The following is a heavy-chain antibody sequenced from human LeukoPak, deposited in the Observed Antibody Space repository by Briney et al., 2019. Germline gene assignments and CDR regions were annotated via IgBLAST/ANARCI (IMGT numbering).Heavy chain of an antibody. CDR3: ASSLNTVMVSPYYLEY. J-gene: IGHJ4*02. CDR1: GFTFSSHA. D-gene: IGHD5-18*01. V-gene: IGHV3-23*01. CDR2: ISGSGGST. Sequence: GGSLRLSCATSGFTFSSHAMSWVRQAPGKGLEWVSGISGSGGSTYYADSVKGRFTISRDNSKNTLYLQMYTLRADDTAVYYCASSLNTVMVSPYYLEYWGPGTLVTVSS.